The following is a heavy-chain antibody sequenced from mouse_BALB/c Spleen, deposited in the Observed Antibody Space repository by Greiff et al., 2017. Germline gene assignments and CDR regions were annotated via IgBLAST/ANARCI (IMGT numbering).Heavy chain of an antibody. J-gene: IGHJ3*01. CDR1: GYTFTDYN. Sequence: EVQLQQSGPELVKPGASVKIPCKASGYTFTDYNMDWVKQSHGKSLEWIGDIYPNNGGTIYNQKFKGKATLTVDESSSTAYMELRSLTSEDTAVYYCASLDYDGAWFAYWGQGTLVTVSA. D-gene: IGHD1-1*01. CDR2: IYPNNGGT. V-gene: IGHV1-18*01. CDR3: ASLDYDGAWFAY.